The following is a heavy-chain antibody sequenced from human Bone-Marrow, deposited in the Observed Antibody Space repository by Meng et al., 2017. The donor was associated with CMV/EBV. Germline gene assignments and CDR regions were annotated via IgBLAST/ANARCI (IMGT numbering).Heavy chain of an antibody. CDR3: ARDFLLQGFGRYFDWPRYYYGMDV. Sequence: ASVKVSCKASGYTFTGYYMHWVRQAPGQGLEWMGWINPNSGGTNYAQKFKGRVTMTRDTSISKAYMELSRLRSDDTAVYYCARDFLLQGFGRYFDWPRYYYGMDVWGQGTTVTVSS. V-gene: IGHV1-2*02. CDR2: INPNSGGT. J-gene: IGHJ6*02. D-gene: IGHD3-9*01. CDR1: GYTFTGYY.